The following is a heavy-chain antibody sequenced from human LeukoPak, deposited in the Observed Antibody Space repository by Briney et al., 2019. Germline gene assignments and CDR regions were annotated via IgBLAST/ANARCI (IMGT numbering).Heavy chain of an antibody. V-gene: IGHV4-31*03. CDR2: IYYSGST. J-gene: IGHJ3*02. Sequence: PSQTLSLTCTVSGGSISSGGYHWSWIRQHPGKGLEWIGYIYYSGSTYYNPSLKSRVTISVDTSKNQFSLKLSSVTAADTAVYYCAREVGYYDSSTNAFDIWGQGTMVTVSS. CDR3: AREVGYYDSSTNAFDI. CDR1: GGSISSGGYH. D-gene: IGHD3-22*01.